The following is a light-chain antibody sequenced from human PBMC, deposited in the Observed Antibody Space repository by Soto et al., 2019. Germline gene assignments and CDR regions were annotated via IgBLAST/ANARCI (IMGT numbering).Light chain of an antibody. Sequence: DLQMTQSPSSLSASIGDRVTITCRASQPISTSLNWFQQKSGQVPKLLIYAASRLPSGVPSRFSGSGSGTDFALTISGLQPEDFANYFCQQSYNTPRYTFGQGTKLKMK. J-gene: IGKJ2*01. CDR2: AAS. V-gene: IGKV1-39*01. CDR1: QPISTS. CDR3: QQSYNTPRYT.